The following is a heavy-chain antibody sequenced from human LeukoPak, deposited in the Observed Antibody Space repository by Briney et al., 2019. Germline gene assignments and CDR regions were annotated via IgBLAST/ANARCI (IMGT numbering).Heavy chain of an antibody. CDR3: ARDRGAGDIDY. CDR1: GFTVSSNY. V-gene: IGHV3-21*01. D-gene: IGHD3-10*01. Sequence: PGGSLRLSCAASGFTVSSNYMSWVRQAPGKGLEWVSSISSSSSYIYYADSVKGRFTISRDNAKNSLYLQMNSLRAEDTAVYYCARDRGAGDIDYWGQGTLVTVSS. CDR2: ISSSSSYI. J-gene: IGHJ4*02.